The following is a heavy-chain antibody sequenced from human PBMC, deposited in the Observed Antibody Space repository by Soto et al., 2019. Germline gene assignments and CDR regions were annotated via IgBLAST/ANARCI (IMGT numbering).Heavy chain of an antibody. CDR1: GDYIHVGGYY. Sequence: QVQLQESGPGLVKPSQTLSLTCSVSGDYIHVGGYYWMWIRQRPGKGLEWMGYIYYTGKTYYNPSLESRLTMSVDRSKNQFSLRLTSVTAADTAVYFCGRDLTSNANCIDPWGQGTLVTVSS. CDR3: GRDLTSNANCIDP. V-gene: IGHV4-30-4*01. J-gene: IGHJ5*02. CDR2: IYYTGKT. D-gene: IGHD2-2*01.